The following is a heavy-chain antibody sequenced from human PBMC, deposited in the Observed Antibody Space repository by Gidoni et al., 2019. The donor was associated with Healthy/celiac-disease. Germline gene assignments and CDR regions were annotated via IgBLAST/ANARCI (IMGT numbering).Heavy chain of an antibody. D-gene: IGHD3-22*01. V-gene: IGHV4-34*01. CDR3: ARATHDSSGRNLYYFDY. J-gene: IGHJ4*02. CDR2: INHSGST. CDR1: GGSFSGYY. Sequence: QVQLQQWGAGLLKPSETLSLTCAVYGGSFSGYYWSWSRQPPGKGLEWIGEINHSGSTNYNPSLKSRVTISVDTSKNQCSLKLSSVTAADTAVYYCARATHDSSGRNLYYFDYWGQGTLVTVSS.